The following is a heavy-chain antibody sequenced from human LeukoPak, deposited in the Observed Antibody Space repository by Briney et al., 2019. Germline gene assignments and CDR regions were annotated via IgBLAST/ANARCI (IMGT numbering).Heavy chain of an antibody. V-gene: IGHV1-2*02. J-gene: IGHJ4*02. CDR2: INPNSGGT. Sequence: ASVKVSCKASGYTFPGYYMHWVRQAPGQGLEWMGWINPNSGGTNYAQKFQGRVTMTRDTSISTAYMELSRLRSDDTAVYYCWVRGVIRDYYFDYWGQGTLVTVSS. D-gene: IGHD3-10*01. CDR3: WVRGVIRDYYFDY. CDR1: GYTFPGYY.